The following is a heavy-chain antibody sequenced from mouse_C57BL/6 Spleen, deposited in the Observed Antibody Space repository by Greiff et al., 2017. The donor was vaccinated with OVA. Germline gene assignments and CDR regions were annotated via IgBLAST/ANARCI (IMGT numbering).Heavy chain of an antibody. Sequence: VQLQQSGAELVRPGASVTLSCKASGYTFTDYEMHWVKQTPVHGLEWIGALDPETGGTAYNQKFKVKAILTADKSSSTAYMELRSLTSEDSAVYYCTRVYYYGSSARYFDVWGTGTTVTVSS. CDR2: LDPETGGT. V-gene: IGHV1-15*01. J-gene: IGHJ1*03. D-gene: IGHD1-1*01. CDR1: GYTFTDYE. CDR3: TRVYYYGSSARYFDV.